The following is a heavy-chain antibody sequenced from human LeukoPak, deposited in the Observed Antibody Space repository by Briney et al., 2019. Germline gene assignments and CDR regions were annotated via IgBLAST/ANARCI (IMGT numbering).Heavy chain of an antibody. V-gene: IGHV3-23*01. CDR2: ISGSGGST. J-gene: IGHJ5*02. D-gene: IGHD2-8*01. CDR3: AKDPNEPLRGWFDP. CDR1: GFTFSSYA. Sequence: QPGGSLRLSCAASGFTFSSYAMSWVRQAPGKGLEWVPAISGSGGSTYYADSVKGRFTISRDNSKNTLYLQMNSLRAEDTAVYYCAKDPNEPLRGWFDPWGRGTLVTVSS.